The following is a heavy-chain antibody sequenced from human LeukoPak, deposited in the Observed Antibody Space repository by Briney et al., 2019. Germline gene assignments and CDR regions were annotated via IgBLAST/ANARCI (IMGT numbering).Heavy chain of an antibody. Sequence: PSQTLSLTCTVSGGSISSGSYYWSWIRRPAGKGLEWIGRIYTSGSTNYNPSLKSRVTISVDTSKNQFSLKLSSATAADTAVYYCARDLTMVRGVSGYWGQGTLVTVSS. V-gene: IGHV4-61*02. CDR3: ARDLTMVRGVSGY. CDR2: IYTSGST. D-gene: IGHD3-10*01. J-gene: IGHJ4*02. CDR1: GGSISSGSYY.